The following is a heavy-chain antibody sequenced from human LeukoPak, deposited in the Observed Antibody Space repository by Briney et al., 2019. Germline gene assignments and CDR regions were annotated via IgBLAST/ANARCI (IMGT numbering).Heavy chain of an antibody. J-gene: IGHJ3*02. CDR2: ISYDGSNK. D-gene: IGHD5-18*01. CDR1: GFTFSSYA. V-gene: IGHV3-30-3*01. Sequence: GRSLRLSCAASGFTFSSYAMHWVRQAPGKGLEWVAVISYDGSNKYYADSVKGRFTISRDNSKNTLYLQMNSLRAEDTAVYYCPRVSSEDTAMADAFDIWGQGTMVTVSS. CDR3: PRVSSEDTAMADAFDI.